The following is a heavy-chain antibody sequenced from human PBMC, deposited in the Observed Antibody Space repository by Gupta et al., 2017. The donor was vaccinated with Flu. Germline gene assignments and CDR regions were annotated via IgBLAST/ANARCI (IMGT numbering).Heavy chain of an antibody. CDR3: SRKRGWEQFDY. D-gene: IGHD3-10*01. Sequence: FNFSDSWMNWVRQAPGKGLEWVDNIKQAGSTKKEGDSLKGRLNVSRDNATNSLYLQRDSMRAEDTAVYVGSRKRGWEQFDYWGQGTLVTVSS. CDR1: FNFSDSW. J-gene: IGHJ4*02. V-gene: IGHV3-7*01. CDR2: IKQAGSTK.